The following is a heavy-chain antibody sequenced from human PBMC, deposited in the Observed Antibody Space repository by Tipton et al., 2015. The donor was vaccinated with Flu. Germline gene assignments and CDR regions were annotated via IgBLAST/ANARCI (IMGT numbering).Heavy chain of an antibody. CDR2: IHQSGST. V-gene: IGHV4-30-2*06. CDR1: GDSISSDYY. Sequence: TLSLTCAVSGDSISSDYYWAWIRQFPGKGLEWIGFIHQSGSTQYHPSLKSRLTISLDRSRNQFSLELSSVTAADTAVYYCARDYYDTSGDYHYGMDVWGQGTTVTVSS. D-gene: IGHD3-22*01. CDR3: ARDYYDTSGDYHYGMDV. J-gene: IGHJ6*02.